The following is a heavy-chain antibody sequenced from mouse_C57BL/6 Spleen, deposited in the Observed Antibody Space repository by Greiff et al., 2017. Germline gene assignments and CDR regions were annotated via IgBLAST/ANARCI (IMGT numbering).Heavy chain of an antibody. Sequence: VKLMESGAELARPGASVKLSCKASGYTFTSYGISWVKQRTGQGLEWIGEIYPRSGNTYYNEKFKGKATLTADKSSSTAYMELRSLTSEDSAVYFCAREYYDYGQAWFAYWGQGTLVTVSA. CDR1: GYTFTSYG. V-gene: IGHV1-81*01. CDR3: AREYYDYGQAWFAY. CDR2: IYPRSGNT. J-gene: IGHJ3*01. D-gene: IGHD2-4*01.